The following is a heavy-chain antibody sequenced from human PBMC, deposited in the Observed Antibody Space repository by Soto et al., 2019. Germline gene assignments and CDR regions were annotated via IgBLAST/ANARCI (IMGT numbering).Heavy chain of an antibody. CDR3: ARGGSYYDFCLEY. J-gene: IGHJ4*02. V-gene: IGHV3-23*01. D-gene: IGHD3-3*01. CDR1: GFPFRSYA. Sequence: PGGSLRLSCAASGFPFRSYAMSWVRQAPGKGLEWVSSISGSGARTYYAASVNGRFTISRDNSKNTLYLQMNSLRAEDTAVYFCARGGSYYDFCLEYWGQGTPVTVSS. CDR2: ISGSGART.